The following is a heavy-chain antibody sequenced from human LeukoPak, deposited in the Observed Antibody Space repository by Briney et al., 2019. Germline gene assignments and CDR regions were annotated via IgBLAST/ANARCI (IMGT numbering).Heavy chain of an antibody. Sequence: GGSLRLSCAASGFTFSSYGMHWVRQAPGKGLEWVAVISYDGSNKYYADSVKGRFTISRDNSENTLYLQMNSLRAEDTAVYYCARNVESAYYDFGDGMDVWGQGTTVTVSS. D-gene: IGHD3-3*01. CDR3: ARNVESAYYDFGDGMDV. CDR2: ISYDGSNK. J-gene: IGHJ6*02. V-gene: IGHV3-30*03. CDR1: GFTFSSYG.